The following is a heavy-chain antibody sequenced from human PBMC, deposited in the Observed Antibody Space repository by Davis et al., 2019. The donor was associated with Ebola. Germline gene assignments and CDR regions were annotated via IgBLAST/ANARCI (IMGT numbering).Heavy chain of an antibody. J-gene: IGHJ6*02. V-gene: IGHV3-74*01. CDR3: ARGGLRGSLDV. CDR2: INTNGVTT. Sequence: HTGGSLRLSCVASGFSVSNYWMHWVRQAPGKGLVWLSYINTNGVTTTYADSVRGRFAISRDSARNTLYLEMNSLRAEDTALYYCARGGLRGSLDVWGQGTTVTVSS. CDR1: GFSVSNYW. D-gene: IGHD4-17*01.